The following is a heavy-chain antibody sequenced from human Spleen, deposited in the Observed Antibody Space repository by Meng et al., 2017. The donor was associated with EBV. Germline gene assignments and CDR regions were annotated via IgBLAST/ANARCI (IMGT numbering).Heavy chain of an antibody. CDR2: VHYTGST. CDR1: GGSISSDSYY. V-gene: IGHV4-39*01. Sequence: EVGPGLVTPSATLSLPCTVSGGSISSDSYYWGWIRQSPGKGLEWIGSVHYTGSTYYSPSLKSRVTVSVDTSKNQFSLRLTSVTAADTAVYYCARPFPSWQSPRLDPFGAWGQGTLVTVSS. J-gene: IGHJ5*02. D-gene: IGHD6-19*01. CDR3: ARPFPSWQSPRLDPFGA.